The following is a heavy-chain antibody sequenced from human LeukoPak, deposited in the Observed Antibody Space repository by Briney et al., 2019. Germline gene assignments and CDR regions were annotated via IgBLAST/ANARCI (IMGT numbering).Heavy chain of an antibody. D-gene: IGHD3-22*01. V-gene: IGHV1-69*13. CDR1: GGTFSSYA. Sequence: ASVRVSCKASGGTFSSYAIGWVRQAPGQGLEWMGGIIPIFGTANYAQKFQGRVTITADESTSTAYMELSSLRSEDTAVYYCARSRYYYDSSFRYYYYYGMDVWGQGTTVTVSS. CDR2: IIPIFGTA. J-gene: IGHJ6*02. CDR3: ARSRYYYDSSFRYYYYYGMDV.